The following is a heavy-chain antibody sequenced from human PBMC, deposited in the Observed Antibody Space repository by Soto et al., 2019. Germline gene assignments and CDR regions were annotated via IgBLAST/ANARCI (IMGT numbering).Heavy chain of an antibody. Sequence: QVQLVQSGAEVQKPGSSVKLSCKASGGPFSSYHISWVRQAPGQGLEWVGRIIPILGRANNAQHFQGRVTITADTSTNTAYMELSSLTSEDTAVYYCAKVGGYTSSYWFDPWSYGTLVTVSS. CDR1: GGPFSSYH. J-gene: IGHJ5*02. D-gene: IGHD6-6*01. V-gene: IGHV1-69*08. CDR3: AKVGGYTSSYWFDP. CDR2: IIPILGRA.